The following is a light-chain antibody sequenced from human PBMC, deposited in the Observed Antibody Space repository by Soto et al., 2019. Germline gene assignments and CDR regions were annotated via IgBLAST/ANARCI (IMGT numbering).Light chain of an antibody. CDR1: QDISTW. Sequence: DIKMTQSPSTLSGSLGDRVTITCRASQDISTWLAWYQQKPGRAPKVLIYAAHSLQSGVPSRFSGSGSGTDFTLTISSLQPEDFATYYCQQANTLPLTFGGGTKVDI. CDR3: QQANTLPLT. J-gene: IGKJ4*01. V-gene: IGKV1-12*01. CDR2: AAH.